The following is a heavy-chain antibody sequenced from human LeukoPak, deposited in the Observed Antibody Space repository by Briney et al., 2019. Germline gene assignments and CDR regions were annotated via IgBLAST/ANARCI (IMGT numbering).Heavy chain of an antibody. Sequence: ASVKVSCKASGYTFTSYGISWVRQAPGQGLEWMGWISAYNGNTNYAQKLQGRVTVTTDTSTSTAYMELRSLRSDDTAVYYCARGRSSGWHDYYYYYMDVWGKGTTVTVSS. V-gene: IGHV1-18*01. CDR2: ISAYNGNT. CDR3: ARGRSSGWHDYYYYYMDV. J-gene: IGHJ6*03. CDR1: GYTFTSYG. D-gene: IGHD6-19*01.